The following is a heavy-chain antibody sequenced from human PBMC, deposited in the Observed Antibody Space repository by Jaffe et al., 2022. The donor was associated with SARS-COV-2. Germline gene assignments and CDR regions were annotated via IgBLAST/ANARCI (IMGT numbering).Heavy chain of an antibody. CDR3: AKDRTDTWSFDY. CDR2: ISYDGTRK. Sequence: QVQLVESGGGVVQPGRSLRLSCAASGFTFRNSAMHWVRQAPGKGLEWVAFISYDGTRKYYADSVKGRFTISRDDSKNTLYLQMNSLRAEDTTLYYCAKDRTDTWSFDYWGQGTLVTVSS. V-gene: IGHV3-30*18. D-gene: IGHD2-2*01. J-gene: IGHJ4*02. CDR1: GFTFRNSA.